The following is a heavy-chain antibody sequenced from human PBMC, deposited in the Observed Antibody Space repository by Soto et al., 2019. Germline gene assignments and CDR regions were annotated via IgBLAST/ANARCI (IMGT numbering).Heavy chain of an antibody. CDR3: ARRPGGVEYCTNGVCKLGHNWFDP. J-gene: IGHJ5*02. CDR1: GFSFRTHA. D-gene: IGHD2-8*01. V-gene: IGHV3-23*01. Sequence: GGSLRLSCAASGFSFRTHAMSWVRQAPGKGLEWVSVISGSGNKTSYADSVKGRFTISRDNSQNTGFLEMNSLGAEDTAVYYCARRPGGVEYCTNGVCKLGHNWFDPWGQGTLVTVSS. CDR2: ISGSGNKT.